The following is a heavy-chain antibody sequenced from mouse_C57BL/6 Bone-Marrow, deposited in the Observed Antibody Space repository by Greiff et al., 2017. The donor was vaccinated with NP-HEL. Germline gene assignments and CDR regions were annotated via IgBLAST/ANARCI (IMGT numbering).Heavy chain of an antibody. D-gene: IGHD4-1*01. CDR3: ARDAPGAYYAMDY. V-gene: IGHV7-1*01. CDR1: GFPFSDFY. J-gene: IGHJ4*01. CDR2: SRNKANDYTT. Sequence: EVQLVESGGGLVQSGRSLRLSCATSGFPFSDFYLEWVRQAPGKGLEWIAASRNKANDYTTEYSASVKGRFIVSRDTSQSILYLQMNALRAEDTAIYYCARDAPGAYYAMDYWGQGTSVTVSS.